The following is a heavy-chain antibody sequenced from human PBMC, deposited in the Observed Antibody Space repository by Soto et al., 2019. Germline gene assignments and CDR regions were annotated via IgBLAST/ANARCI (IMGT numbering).Heavy chain of an antibody. CDR2: VRGDFVTT. D-gene: IGHD1-26*01. CDR1: GFTFSDHA. CDR3: EKEGKMGVEGFDF. Sequence: LRLSCATSGFTFSDHAMHWVRQAPGEGLEWVSGVRGDFVTTPYADSVKGRFTISRDNSKNTLYLQMNSLRAEDTVIYYCEKEGKMGVEGFDFWGQGTLVTVSS. V-gene: IGHV3-23*01. J-gene: IGHJ4*02.